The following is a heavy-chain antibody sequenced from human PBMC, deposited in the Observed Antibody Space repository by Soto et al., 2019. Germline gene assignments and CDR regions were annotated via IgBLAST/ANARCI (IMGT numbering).Heavy chain of an antibody. J-gene: IGHJ4*02. D-gene: IGHD1-26*01. V-gene: IGHV3-23*01. CDR2: ISGSGGST. CDR1: GFTFSSFA. Sequence: LRLSCGASGFTFSSFAMRWVRQAPVKGLEWVSAISGSGGSTYYADSVKGRFTISRDNSKNTLYLQMNSLRAEDTAVYYFARRGSGSYYDYWGQGTLVTVSS. CDR3: ARRGSGSYYDY.